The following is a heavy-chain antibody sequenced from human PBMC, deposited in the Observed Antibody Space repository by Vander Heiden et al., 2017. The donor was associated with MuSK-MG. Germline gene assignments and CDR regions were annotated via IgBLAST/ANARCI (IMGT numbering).Heavy chain of an antibody. D-gene: IGHD6-13*01. V-gene: IGHV3-30-3*01. CDR2: ISYDGSNK. J-gene: IGHJ1*01. CDR3: ARVPSSSFQYFQH. CDR1: RLPFSSYA. Sequence: QVQLVESRGGVGQPGRSLRPPGAAPRLPFSSYARHWVRQAPGKGLEWVAVISYDGSNKYYADSVKGRFTISRDNSKNTLYLQMNSLRAEDTAVYYCARVPSSSFQYFQHWGQGTLVTVSS.